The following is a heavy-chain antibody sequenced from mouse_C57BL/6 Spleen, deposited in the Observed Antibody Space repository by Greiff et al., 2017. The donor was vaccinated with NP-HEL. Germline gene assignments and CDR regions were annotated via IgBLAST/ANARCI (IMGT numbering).Heavy chain of an antibody. CDR2: IDPENGDT. CDR1: GFNIKDDY. J-gene: IGHJ2*01. V-gene: IGHV14-4*01. Sequence: VQLQQSGAELVRPGASVKLSCTASGFNIKDDYMHWVKQRPEQGLEWIGWIDPENGDTEYASKFQGKATITADTSSNTAYLQLSSLTSEDSAVYYCARDGWDYWGQGTTLTVSS. D-gene: IGHD2-3*01. CDR3: ARDGWDY.